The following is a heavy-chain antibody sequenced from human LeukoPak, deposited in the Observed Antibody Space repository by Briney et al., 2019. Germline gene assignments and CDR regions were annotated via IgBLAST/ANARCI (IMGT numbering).Heavy chain of an antibody. V-gene: IGHV3-7*03. CDR3: ARSSYSSSSSV. CDR1: GFTFRGCW. CDR2: INSDGSEG. D-gene: IGHD6-6*01. J-gene: IGHJ3*01. Sequence: PGGSLRLSCAVSGFTFRGCWMSWSRQAPGRGLEWVASINSDGSEGYYADVVKGRFTISRDNAKNSLYLQINSLRAEDTAVYYCARSSYSSSSSVWGQGTMVTVSS.